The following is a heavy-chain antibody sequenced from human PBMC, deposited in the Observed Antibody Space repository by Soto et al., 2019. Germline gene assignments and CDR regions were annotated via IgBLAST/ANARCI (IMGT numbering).Heavy chain of an antibody. Sequence: PSQTLSLTCAISGDSVSSNSAAWNWIRQSPSRGLEWLGRTYYRSKWYNDYAVSVKSRITINPDTSKNQFSLQLNSVTPEDSAVYYCARGINYYDSSGDSWFDPWGQGTLVTVSS. V-gene: IGHV6-1*01. CDR3: ARGINYYDSSGDSWFDP. J-gene: IGHJ5*02. CDR1: GDSVSSNSAA. CDR2: TYYRSKWYN. D-gene: IGHD3-22*01.